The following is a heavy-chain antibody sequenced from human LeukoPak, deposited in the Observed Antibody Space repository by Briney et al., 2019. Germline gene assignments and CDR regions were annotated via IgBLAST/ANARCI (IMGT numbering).Heavy chain of an antibody. CDR2: ISSSSSYI. V-gene: IGHV3-21*01. D-gene: IGHD6-19*01. CDR1: GFTFSSYS. J-gene: IGHJ6*03. Sequence: PGGSLRLSCAASGFTFSSYSMNWVRQAPGKGLEWVSSISSSSSYIYYADSLKGRFTVSRDLSKNMLYLQMNSLRVEDTAVYYCARVEAGSGWYLWYMDVWGKGTSVTISS. CDR3: ARVEAGSGWYLWYMDV.